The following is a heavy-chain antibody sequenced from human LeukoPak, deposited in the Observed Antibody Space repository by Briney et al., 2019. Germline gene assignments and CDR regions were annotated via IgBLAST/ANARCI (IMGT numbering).Heavy chain of an antibody. D-gene: IGHD5-18*01. CDR1: GGSISSHY. V-gene: IGHV4-59*08. CDR2: IYYSGST. CDR3: ARRDNSYGPNDAFDI. J-gene: IGHJ3*02. Sequence: SETLSLTCTVSGGSISSHYWSWIRQPPGKGLEWIGYIYYSGSTNYNPSLKSRVTISVDTSKNQFSLKLSSVTAADTAVYYCARRDNSYGPNDAFDIWGQGTMVTVSS.